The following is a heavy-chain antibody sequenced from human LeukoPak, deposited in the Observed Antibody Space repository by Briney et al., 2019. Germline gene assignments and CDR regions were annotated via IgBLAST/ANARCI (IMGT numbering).Heavy chain of an antibody. D-gene: IGHD6-13*01. Sequence: PSATLSLTCTVSGGSISSYYCSWIRRPPGEGLEWIGYIYYSGSSDYNPSLKSRVTISVDTSKNQFSLKLGSVTAADTGVYYCAGGKPAAGYGMDVWGQGTTVTVSS. CDR2: IYYSGSS. CDR1: GGSISSYY. V-gene: IGHV4-59*01. J-gene: IGHJ6*02. CDR3: AGGKPAAGYGMDV.